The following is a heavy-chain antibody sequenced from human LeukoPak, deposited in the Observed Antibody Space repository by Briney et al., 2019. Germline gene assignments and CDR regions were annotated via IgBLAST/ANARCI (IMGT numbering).Heavy chain of an antibody. CDR2: INPNSGGT. V-gene: IGHV1-2*02. D-gene: IGHD5-18*01. J-gene: IGHJ4*02. Sequence: ASVKVSCKASGYTFTGYYMHWVRQAPGQGLGWMGWINPNSGGTNYAQKFQGRVTMTRDTSISTAYMELSRLRSDDTAVYYCARPAVDTATFDYWGQGTLVTVSS. CDR1: GYTFTGYY. CDR3: ARPAVDTATFDY.